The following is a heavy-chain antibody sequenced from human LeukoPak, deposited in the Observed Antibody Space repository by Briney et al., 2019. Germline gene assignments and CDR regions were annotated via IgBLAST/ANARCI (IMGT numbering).Heavy chain of an antibody. J-gene: IGHJ5*02. CDR3: ARDPVYGGKGLGP. CDR1: GDSVRSGNYF. CDR2: IHYSGTT. Sequence: PSETLSLTCTVSGDSVRSGNYFWTWIRQPPGKGLEWNGNIHYSGTTNYSPSFKSRVTMSVDTSKIQFSLKLNSVTAADTAVYYCARDPVYGGKGLGPWGQGTLVTVSS. D-gene: IGHD4-23*01. V-gene: IGHV4-61*01.